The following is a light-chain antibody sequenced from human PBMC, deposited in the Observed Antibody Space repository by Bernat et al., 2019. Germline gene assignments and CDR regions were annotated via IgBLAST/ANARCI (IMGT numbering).Light chain of an antibody. CDR3: AAWDDSLTGRV. J-gene: IGLJ3*02. CDR2: SNI. CDR1: SSNIGSNY. Sequence: QSVVTQPPSASGTPGQRVTISCSGSSSNIGSNYVYWYQQVPGTAPKLLIYSNIQRPSGVPDRFSGSKSGTSASLAISGLRSEDEADYYCAAWDDSLTGRVFGGGTKLTVL. V-gene: IGLV1-47*02.